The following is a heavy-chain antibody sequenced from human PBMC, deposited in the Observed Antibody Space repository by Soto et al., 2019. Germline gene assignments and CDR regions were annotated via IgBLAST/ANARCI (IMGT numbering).Heavy chain of an antibody. Sequence: VHLVDSGGGLVKPGGSLRLSCAASGFTFSDYFMTWIRQAPGKGLEWVSYIGSRGSPIYYVDSVKGRFTISRDNAKDSLYLHMNSLRGEDTAVYYCARVSSSSLVGYWGQGTLVTVSS. J-gene: IGHJ4*02. CDR1: GFTFSDYF. CDR3: ARVSSSSLVGY. V-gene: IGHV3-11*01. D-gene: IGHD6-6*01. CDR2: IGSRGSPI.